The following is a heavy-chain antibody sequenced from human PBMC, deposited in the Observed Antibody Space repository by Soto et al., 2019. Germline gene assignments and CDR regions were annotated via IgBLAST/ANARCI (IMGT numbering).Heavy chain of an antibody. CDR1: GGSISSGGYS. CDR2: IYYSGST. Sequence: SETLSLTCAVFGGSISSGGYSWSWIRQPPGKGLEWIGYIYYSGSTYYNPSLKSRVTISVDTSKNQFSLKLSSVTAADTAVYYCARVGGFGATTIDYWGQGTLVTVS. J-gene: IGHJ4*02. V-gene: IGHV4-30-2*05. CDR3: ARVGGFGATTIDY. D-gene: IGHD3-10*01.